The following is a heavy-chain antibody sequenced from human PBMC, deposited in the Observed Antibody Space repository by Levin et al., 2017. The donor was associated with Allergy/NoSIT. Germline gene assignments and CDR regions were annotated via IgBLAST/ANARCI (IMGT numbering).Heavy chain of an antibody. J-gene: IGHJ6*02. D-gene: IGHD1-1*01. V-gene: IGHV3-48*04. Sequence: LSLTCAASGFTFSSYIMNWVRQAPGKGLEWVSYISESSTTIYYADSVKGRFTISRDNAKNSLYLQMNSLRAEDTAVYYCARASPNWNDRHYYYYGMDVWGQGTTVTVSS. CDR3: ARASPNWNDRHYYYYGMDV. CDR2: ISESSTTI. CDR1: GFTFSSYI.